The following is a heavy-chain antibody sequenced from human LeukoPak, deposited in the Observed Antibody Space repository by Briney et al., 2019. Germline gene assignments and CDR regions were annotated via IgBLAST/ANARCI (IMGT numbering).Heavy chain of an antibody. CDR1: GFTFSSYW. D-gene: IGHD5-18*01. CDR3: ARVGGYNYAQEGYYYFGMDV. Sequence: GGSLRLSCAVSGFTFSSYWMTWVRQAPGKGLEWVAYIKQDGSEKEYVDSVKGRFTISRDNAKSSLYLQLNSLRDEDTAVYYCARVGGYNYAQEGYYYFGMDVWGQGTTVTVSS. J-gene: IGHJ6*02. V-gene: IGHV3-7*01. CDR2: IKQDGSEK.